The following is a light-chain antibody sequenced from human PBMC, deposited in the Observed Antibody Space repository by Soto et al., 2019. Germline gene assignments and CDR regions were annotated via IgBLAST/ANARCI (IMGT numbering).Light chain of an antibody. CDR3: LQYHNLWA. V-gene: IGKV3-15*01. Sequence: ILMTQSPATLSVSPGERATLSCRASQNIYSNVAWYQQRPGQAPRLLIYRASTRATGIPARLSGSGSGTEFTLTISSMKSEDFTVYSCLQYHNLWAFGQGTKVDI. CDR2: RAS. J-gene: IGKJ1*01. CDR1: QNIYSN.